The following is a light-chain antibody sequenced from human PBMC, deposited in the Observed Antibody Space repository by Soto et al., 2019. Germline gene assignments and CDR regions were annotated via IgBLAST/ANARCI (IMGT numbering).Light chain of an antibody. V-gene: IGLV1-40*01. CDR3: QSYDRSLSVV. J-gene: IGLJ3*02. Sequence: QSVLTQPPSVSGAPGKRVTISCTGSSSNIGAAYDVHWYQQFPGTAPKLLIYGNSNRPSGVPDRVSGSKSGTSAYLATTGLQAEDEADYYCQSYDRSLSVVFGGGTTLTVL. CDR1: SSNIGAAYD. CDR2: GNS.